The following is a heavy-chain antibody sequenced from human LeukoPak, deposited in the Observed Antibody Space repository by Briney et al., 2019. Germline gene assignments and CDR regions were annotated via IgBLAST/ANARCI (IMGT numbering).Heavy chain of an antibody. CDR2: IYYSGST. Sequence: SETLSLTCTVSGGSISTYYWNWIRRPPGKGLEWIGYIYYSGSTNYNPSLKSRVTISVDTSKNQFSLKLSSVTAADTAVYYCASYGGNSGAFDIWGQGTMVTVSS. CDR1: GGSISTYY. D-gene: IGHD4-23*01. V-gene: IGHV4-59*01. J-gene: IGHJ3*02. CDR3: ASYGGNSGAFDI.